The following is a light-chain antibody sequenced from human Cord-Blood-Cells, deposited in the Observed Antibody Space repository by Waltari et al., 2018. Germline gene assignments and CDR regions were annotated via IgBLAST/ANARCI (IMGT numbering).Light chain of an antibody. CDR3: QTWGTGIVV. CDR2: LNSDGRH. Sequence: QLVLTQSPSASASLGASVKLTCTLSSGHSSYAIAWHQQQPEKGPRYLMKLNSDGRHSKGDGFPDRFSGSSSGAERYLTISSLQSEDEADYYCQTWGTGIVVFGGGTKLTVL. V-gene: IGLV4-69*01. CDR1: SGHSSYA. J-gene: IGLJ2*01.